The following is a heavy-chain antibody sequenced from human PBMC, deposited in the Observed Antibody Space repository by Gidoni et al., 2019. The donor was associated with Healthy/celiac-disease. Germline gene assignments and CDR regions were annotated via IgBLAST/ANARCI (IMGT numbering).Heavy chain of an antibody. J-gene: IGHJ4*02. CDR2: INHSGST. CDR3: ARGGQWELRRSSDYFDY. D-gene: IGHD1-26*01. CDR1: GGSFRCYY. Sequence: QVQLQQWGAGLLKPSETLSLTCAVYGGSFRCYYWSWIRQPPGKGLEWIGEINHSGSTNYNPSLKSRVTISVDTFKNQFSLKLSSVTAADTAVYYCARGGQWELRRSSDYFDYWGQGTLVTVSS. V-gene: IGHV4-34*01.